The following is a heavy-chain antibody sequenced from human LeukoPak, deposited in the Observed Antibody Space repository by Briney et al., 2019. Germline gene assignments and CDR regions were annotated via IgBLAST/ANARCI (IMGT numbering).Heavy chain of an antibody. CDR1: GFTFSDYY. V-gene: IGHV3-11*04. CDR3: ARDKVVGPTICDY. Sequence: GGSLRLSCAASGFTFSDYYMSWIRQAPGKGLEWVSYISSSGSTIYYADSVKGRFTISRDNTKNSLYLQMNSLRAEDTAVYYCARDKVVGPTICDYWGQGALVTVSS. D-gene: IGHD1-26*01. J-gene: IGHJ4*02. CDR2: ISSSGSTI.